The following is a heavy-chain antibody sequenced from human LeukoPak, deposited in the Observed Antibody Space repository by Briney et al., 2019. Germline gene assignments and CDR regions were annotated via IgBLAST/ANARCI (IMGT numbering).Heavy chain of an antibody. CDR2: INSDGSGT. CDR1: GFTFSSYW. Sequence: GGSLRLSCAASGFTFSSYWMHWVRQAPGKGLVWVSRINSDGSGTSYADSVKGRFTISRDNAKNTLYLQMNSLRAEDTAVYYCARARAVASYGMDVWGQGTTVTVSS. CDR3: ARARAVASYGMDV. D-gene: IGHD6-19*01. J-gene: IGHJ6*02. V-gene: IGHV3-74*01.